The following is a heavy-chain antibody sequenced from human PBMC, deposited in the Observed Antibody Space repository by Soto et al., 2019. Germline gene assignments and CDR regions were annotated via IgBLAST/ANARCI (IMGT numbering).Heavy chain of an antibody. J-gene: IGHJ5*02. CDR2: IIPIFGTA. CDR3: AAYSSSWYVKNHNWFDP. V-gene: IGHV1-69*13. CDR1: GGTFSSYA. D-gene: IGHD6-13*01. Sequence: GASVKVSCKASGGTFSSYAISWVRQAPGQGLEWMGGIIPIFGTANYAQKFQGRVTITADESTSTAYMELSSLRSEDTAVYYCAAYSSSWYVKNHNWFDPWGQGTLVTVSS.